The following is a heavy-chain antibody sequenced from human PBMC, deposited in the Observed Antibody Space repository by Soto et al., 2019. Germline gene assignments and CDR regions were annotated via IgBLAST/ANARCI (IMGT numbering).Heavy chain of an antibody. J-gene: IGHJ4*02. CDR2: INAGNGNT. Sequence: QVQLVQSGAEVKKSGASVKVSCKASGYTFTSYAMHWVRQAPGQRLEWMGWINAGNGNTKYSQKFQGRVTITRDTSASTAYMELSSLRSEDTAVYYCAGESGSSYYFDYWGQGTLVTVSS. V-gene: IGHV1-3*01. CDR1: GYTFTSYA. CDR3: AGESGSSYYFDY. D-gene: IGHD1-26*01.